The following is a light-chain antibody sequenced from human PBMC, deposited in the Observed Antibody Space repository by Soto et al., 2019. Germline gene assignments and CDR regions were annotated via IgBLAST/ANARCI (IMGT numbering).Light chain of an antibody. Sequence: QSALTQPASVSGSPGQSITISCTGTSNDLGGYNYVSWYQQHPGKTPKLMIYDVRNRPSGVSDRFSGSKSGNTASLTISSLQAEDEADYYCSSDTSFRTYVFGTGTKLTVL. V-gene: IGLV2-14*01. CDR2: DVR. CDR1: SNDLGGYNY. J-gene: IGLJ1*01. CDR3: SSDTSFRTYV.